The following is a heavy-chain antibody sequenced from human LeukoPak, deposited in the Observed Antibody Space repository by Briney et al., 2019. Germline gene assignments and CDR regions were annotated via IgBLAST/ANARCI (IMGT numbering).Heavy chain of an antibody. V-gene: IGHV3-21*01. Sequence: GGSLRLSCAASGFTFSSYSMNWVRQAPGKGLEWVSSISSSSSYIYYADSVKGRFTISRDNAKNSLYLQMNCLRAEDTAVYYCARAITMVRGVPFDYWGQGTLVTVSS. CDR1: GFTFSSYS. D-gene: IGHD3-10*01. J-gene: IGHJ4*02. CDR3: ARAITMVRGVPFDY. CDR2: ISSSSSYI.